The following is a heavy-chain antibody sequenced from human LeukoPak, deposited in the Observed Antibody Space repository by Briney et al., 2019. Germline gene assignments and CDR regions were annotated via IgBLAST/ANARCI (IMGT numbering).Heavy chain of an antibody. D-gene: IGHD3-9*01. V-gene: IGHV3-30*18. CDR1: AFTFSRYG. CDR2: ISYDGNNN. J-gene: IGHJ4*01. Sequence: GGSLRLSCAASAFTFSRYGMHWVRQAPGRGLEWVALISYDGNNNYYADSVRGRFTISRDNSKNTLYLQMNSLTAEYTAVYFCAKDQRGDILTGSPFDYWGQGTLVTVSS. CDR3: AKDQRGDILTGSPFDY.